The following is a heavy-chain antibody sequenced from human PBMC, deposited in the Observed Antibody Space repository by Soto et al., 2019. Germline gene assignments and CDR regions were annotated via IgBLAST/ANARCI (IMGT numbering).Heavy chain of an antibody. Sequence: PGGSLRLSCAASGFTFRSFTMNWVRQAPGEGLEWVSTISSNSAYIYYTDALRGRFTISRDNAKNSLHLQMNSLRAEGTAVYYCTRDASRDSSARGWFDPWGPGNLVTVSS. J-gene: IGHJ5*02. V-gene: IGHV3-21*01. CDR1: GFTFRSFT. CDR3: TRDASRDSSARGWFDP. CDR2: ISSNSAYI. D-gene: IGHD6-13*01.